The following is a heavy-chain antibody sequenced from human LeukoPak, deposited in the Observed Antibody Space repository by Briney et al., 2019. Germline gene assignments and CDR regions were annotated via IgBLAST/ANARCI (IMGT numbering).Heavy chain of an antibody. CDR1: GFTFSSYG. CDR2: IRYDGSNK. CDR3: ATAFWAGYYYGSGRFDY. Sequence: PGGSLRLSCAASGFTFSSYGMHWVRQAPGKGLEWVAFIRYDGSNKYYADSVKGRFTISRDNSKNTLYLQMNSLRAEDTAVYYCATAFWAGYYYGSGRFDYRGQGTLVTVSS. V-gene: IGHV3-30*02. D-gene: IGHD3-10*01. J-gene: IGHJ4*02.